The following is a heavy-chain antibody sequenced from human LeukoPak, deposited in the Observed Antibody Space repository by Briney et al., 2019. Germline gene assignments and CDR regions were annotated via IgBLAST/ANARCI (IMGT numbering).Heavy chain of an antibody. J-gene: IGHJ6*02. D-gene: IGHD6-19*01. CDR2: TKDDGNEK. V-gene: IGHV3-7*01. CDR1: GFTFSNYW. Sequence: GGSLRLSCAASGFTFSNYWMSWVRQAPGKGLEWVANTKDDGNEKNYVDSVKGRFTISRDNTKNSLYLQMSSLRAEDTAVYYCAKDRDSSGWYNYGMDVWGQGTTVTVSS. CDR3: AKDRDSSGWYNYGMDV.